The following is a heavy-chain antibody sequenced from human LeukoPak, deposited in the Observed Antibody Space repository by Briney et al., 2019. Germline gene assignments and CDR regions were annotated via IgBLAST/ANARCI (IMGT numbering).Heavy chain of an antibody. CDR1: GYDFINYG. Sequence: GASVKVSCKASGYDFINYGISWVRRAPGQGLEWMGWRSIYNGNTDYKLQGRVTMTTDTSTNTAYMEVGSLRSDDTAVYYCARGGPFPSSSSSREYYLDYWGQGTLVTVSS. D-gene: IGHD6-6*01. J-gene: IGHJ4*02. V-gene: IGHV1-18*01. CDR3: ARGGPFPSSSSSREYYLDY. CDR2: RSIYNGNT.